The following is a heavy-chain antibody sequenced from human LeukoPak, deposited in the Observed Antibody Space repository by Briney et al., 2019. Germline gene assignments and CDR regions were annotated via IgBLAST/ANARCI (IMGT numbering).Heavy chain of an antibody. CDR2: ISGSGGST. CDR3: TKDSYGSGSYYKVDYFDY. D-gene: IGHD3-10*01. Sequence: TGGSLRLSCAASGFTFSSYAMSWVRQAPGKRLEWVSAISGSGGSTYYADSVKGRFTISRDNSKNTLYLQMNSLRAEDTAVYYCTKDSYGSGSYYKVDYFDYWGQGTLVTVSS. CDR1: GFTFSSYA. J-gene: IGHJ4*02. V-gene: IGHV3-23*01.